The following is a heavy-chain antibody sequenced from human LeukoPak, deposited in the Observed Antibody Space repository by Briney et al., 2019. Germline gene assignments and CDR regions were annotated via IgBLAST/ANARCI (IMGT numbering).Heavy chain of an antibody. CDR1: GFTFSSYA. CDR2: ISYDGSNK. CDR3: ARAAFTPGDYFDY. V-gene: IGHV3-30*01. Sequence: GGSLRLSCAASGFTFSSYAMHWVRQAPGKGLEWVAVISYDGSNKYYADSVKGRFTISRDNSKNTLCLQMNSLRAEDTAVYYCARAAFTPGDYFDYWGQGTLVTVSS. J-gene: IGHJ4*02. D-gene: IGHD3-3*02.